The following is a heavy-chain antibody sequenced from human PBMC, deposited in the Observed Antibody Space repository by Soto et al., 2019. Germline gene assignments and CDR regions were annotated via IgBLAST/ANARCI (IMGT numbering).Heavy chain of an antibody. J-gene: IGHJ4*02. CDR2: SSASGRSR. V-gene: IGHV3-23*01. D-gene: IGHD6-19*01. CDR1: GIDFSDYA. CDR3: AKDGNWLDVYFDV. Sequence: LRLSCVASGIDFSDYAMSWVRQAPGKGLEWVSISSASGRSRYHADSVKGRFTISRDNSKNTLYLHMTNLGAEDTAVYYCAKDGNWLDVYFDVWGQGTPVTVSS.